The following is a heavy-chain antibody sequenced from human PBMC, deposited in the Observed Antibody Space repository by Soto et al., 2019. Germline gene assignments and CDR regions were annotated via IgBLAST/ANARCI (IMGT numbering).Heavy chain of an antibody. CDR3: AHRPDPRYCSGGSCYSYYFDY. D-gene: IGHD2-15*01. CDR1: GFSLSTSGVG. J-gene: IGHJ4*02. CDR2: IYWDDDK. V-gene: IGHV2-5*02. Sequence: QITLKESGPPLVKPTQTLTLTCTFSGFSLSTSGVGVGWIRQPPGKALEWLALIYWDDDKRYSPSLKSRLTITKDTSKNQVVLTMTNMDPVDTATYYCAHRPDPRYCSGGSCYSYYFDYWGQGTLVTVSS.